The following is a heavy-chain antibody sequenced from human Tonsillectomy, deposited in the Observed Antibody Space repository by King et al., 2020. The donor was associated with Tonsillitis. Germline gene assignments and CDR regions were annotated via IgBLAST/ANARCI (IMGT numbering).Heavy chain of an antibody. CDR1: GSTFSDAWMRDAW. CDR3: THDKTEHGAFDI. D-gene: IGHD3-22*01. CDR2: IKSKGGGGTT. J-gene: IGHJ3*02. Sequence: EVQLVESGGGLAKPGGSLTLSCVVSGSTFSDAWMRDAWMSWVRQAPGKGLELIGRIKSKGGGGTTDYAAPVKGRFTISRDDSRNTIFLQMNSLKTEDTARYYCTHDKTEHGAFDIWGQGTMVTVSS. V-gene: IGHV3-15*01.